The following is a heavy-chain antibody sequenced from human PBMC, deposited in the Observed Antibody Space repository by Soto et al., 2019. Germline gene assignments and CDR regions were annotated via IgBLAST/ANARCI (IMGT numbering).Heavy chain of an antibody. CDR1: GFTFSSYA. Sequence: AGSLRLSCAASGFTFSSYAMNWVRQAPGKGLEWVSGISGRGGSTYYADSVQGRFTISRDNSKNTLYLQMNSLRAEDTAIYYCAKVHIAVAAYFDYWGQGTQVTVSS. CDR2: ISGRGGST. V-gene: IGHV3-23*01. CDR3: AKVHIAVAAYFDY. J-gene: IGHJ4*02. D-gene: IGHD6-19*01.